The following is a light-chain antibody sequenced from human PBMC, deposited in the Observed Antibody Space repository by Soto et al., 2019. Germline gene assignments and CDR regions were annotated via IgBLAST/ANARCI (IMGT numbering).Light chain of an antibody. J-gene: IGKJ1*01. V-gene: IGKV1-17*03. Sequence: DIQMTQYPSALSASVGDRVTITCRASQAISNYLVWFQHKPGKVPKRLIYAASSLQSGVPSRFSGSGSGTEFTLTISNLQPEDFATYYCLQHDTDPRTFGQGTKVDIK. CDR2: AAS. CDR1: QAISNY. CDR3: LQHDTDPRT.